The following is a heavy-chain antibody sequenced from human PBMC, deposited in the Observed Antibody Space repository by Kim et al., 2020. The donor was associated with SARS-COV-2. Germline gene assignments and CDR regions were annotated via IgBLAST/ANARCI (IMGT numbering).Heavy chain of an antibody. CDR1: GGSISSYY. CDR3: ARLSSSWYFGIAVAGAFDC. Sequence: SETLSLTCTVSGGSISSYYWSWIRQPPGKGLEWIGYIYYSGSTNYNPSLKSRVTISVDTSKNQFSLKLSSVTAADTAVYYCARLSSSWYFGIAVAGAFDCWGQGTLVTVSS. V-gene: IGHV4-59*08. D-gene: IGHD6-13*01. CDR2: IYYSGST. J-gene: IGHJ4*02.